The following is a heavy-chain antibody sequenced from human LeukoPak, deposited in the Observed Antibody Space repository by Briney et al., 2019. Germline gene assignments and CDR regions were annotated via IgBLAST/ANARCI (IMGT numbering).Heavy chain of an antibody. CDR1: GYTFTSYG. Sequence: ASVKVSCKASGYTFTSYGISWVRQAPGQGLEWMGWISAYNGNTNYAQKLQGRVTMTTDTSTSTAYMELRSLRSDDTAVYYCARDRVGDGSRSRILILNWFDPWGQGTLVTVSS. V-gene: IGHV1-18*01. CDR2: ISAYNGNT. J-gene: IGHJ5*02. CDR3: ARDRVGDGSRSRILILNWFDP. D-gene: IGHD5-24*01.